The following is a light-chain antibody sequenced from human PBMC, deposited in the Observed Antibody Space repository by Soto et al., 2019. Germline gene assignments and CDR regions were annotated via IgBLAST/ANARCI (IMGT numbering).Light chain of an antibody. J-gene: IGLJ2*01. CDR1: MRDVGAYNL. CDR3: SSYTANSSLI. CDR2: EVR. V-gene: IGLV2-14*01. Sequence: QSALTQPASGSGSPGQSITISCAGTMRDVGAYNLVSWYQQHPGRAPQLIIYEVRNRPSGISFRFSGSKSGNTASLTISGLQAEDEADYYCSSYTANSSLIFGGGTKVTVL.